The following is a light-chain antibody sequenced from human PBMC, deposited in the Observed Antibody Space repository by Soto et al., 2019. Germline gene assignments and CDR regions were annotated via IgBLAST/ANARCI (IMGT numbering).Light chain of an antibody. J-gene: IGKJ4*01. CDR1: QSVSSN. CDR3: QQYNT. Sequence: EIVMTQSPATLSVSPGERATLSCRASQSVSSNLAWYQQKPGQAPRLLIYGASTRATGIPARFSGSWSGTEFTLTISSLQSEDFAVYYCQQYNTFGGGTKVQIK. V-gene: IGKV3-15*01. CDR2: GAS.